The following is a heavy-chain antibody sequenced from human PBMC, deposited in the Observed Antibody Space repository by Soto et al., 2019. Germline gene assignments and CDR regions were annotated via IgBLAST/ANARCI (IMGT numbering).Heavy chain of an antibody. V-gene: IGHV4-31*02. CDR2: IFNSGTT. J-gene: IGHJ4*02. CDR1: GASTVSHYH. CDR3: ALALGPTTGLDY. Sequence: QVQLQESGPGLVKPSQTLSLTCSVSGASTVSHYHWTWIRQPPGKGLEWMGYIFNSGTTFYNPSLTSRLSISMDTSGNNFSLELRSVTAADTDVYYCALALGPTTGLDYWCQGTLVNVSS. D-gene: IGHD1-26*01.